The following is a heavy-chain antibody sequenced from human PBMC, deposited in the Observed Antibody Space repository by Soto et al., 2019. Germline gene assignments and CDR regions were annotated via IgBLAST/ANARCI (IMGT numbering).Heavy chain of an antibody. D-gene: IGHD6-13*01. CDR3: ARDPDVGYSSSWYVYYYYGMDV. Sequence: PGGSLRFSCAASGFTFSSYWMHWVRQAPGKGLVWVSRINSDGSSTSYADSVKGRFTISRDNAKNTLYLQMNSLRAEDTAVYYCARDPDVGYSSSWYVYYYYGMDVWGQGTTVTVSS. CDR1: GFTFSSYW. CDR2: INSDGSST. J-gene: IGHJ6*02. V-gene: IGHV3-74*01.